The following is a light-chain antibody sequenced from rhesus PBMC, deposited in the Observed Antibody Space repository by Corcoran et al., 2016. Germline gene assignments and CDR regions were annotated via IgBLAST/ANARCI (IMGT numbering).Light chain of an antibody. Sequence: DIQMTQSPSSLSASVGDKVTISCRASQGFTNWLAWYQQKPGKAPKLLIYEASTVQSGVPSRFSGGGASTDFTLTISSLQPEDFTTYYSLQYDSSPYTFSQGTKVEIK. CDR1: QGFTNW. V-gene: IGKV1-22*01. J-gene: IGKJ2*01. CDR2: EAS. CDR3: LQYDSSPYT.